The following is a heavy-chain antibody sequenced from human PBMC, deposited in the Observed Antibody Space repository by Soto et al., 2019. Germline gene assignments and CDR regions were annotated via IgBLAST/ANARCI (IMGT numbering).Heavy chain of an antibody. CDR2: IKSKTDGGTT. V-gene: IGHV3-15*07. J-gene: IGHJ6*02. CDR3: SRDYGEYGYYYYYRMDV. D-gene: IGHD4-17*01. CDR1: GFTFSNGW. Sequence: GGSLRLSCAASGFTFSNGWMNWVRQAPGKGLDWVGRIKSKTDGGTTDYAAPVKGRFTISRDDSKNTLYLQMNSLKTEDTAVYYCSRDYGEYGYYYYYRMDVWGQGTTVTVSS.